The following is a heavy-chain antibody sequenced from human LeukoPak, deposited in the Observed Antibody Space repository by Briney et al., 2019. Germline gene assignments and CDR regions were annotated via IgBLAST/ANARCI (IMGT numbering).Heavy chain of an antibody. Sequence: PFETPCLTCTVSGGSISSYYWSWIRQPAGKGLEWIGRIYTSGRANYNPSLKSRVTMSVDTSKNQCSLKLSSVTAADTAVYYCARDGAWYSSGCGSWFDPWGQGTL. J-gene: IGHJ5*02. CDR3: ARDGAWYSSGCGSWFDP. V-gene: IGHV4-4*07. CDR2: IYTSGRA. CDR1: GGSISSYY. D-gene: IGHD6-19*01.